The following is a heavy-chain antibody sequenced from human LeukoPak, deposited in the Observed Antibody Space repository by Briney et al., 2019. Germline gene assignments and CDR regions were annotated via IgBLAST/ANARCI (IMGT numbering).Heavy chain of an antibody. CDR2: ISGSGSTI. CDR1: GFVFSTYY. V-gene: IGHV3-11*01. J-gene: IGHJ5*02. D-gene: IGHD3-10*01. CDR3: VRLVRGATFDP. Sequence: KSGGSLRLSCAASGFVFSTYYMTWIRQHPGKGLEWLSYISGSGSTIEYADSVKGRFSISRDNAKNSVYLQLSSLRVDDTAVYYCVRLVRGATFDPWGQGTLVTVSS.